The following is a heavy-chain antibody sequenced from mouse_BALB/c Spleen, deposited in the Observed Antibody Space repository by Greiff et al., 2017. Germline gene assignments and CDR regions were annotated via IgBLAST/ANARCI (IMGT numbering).Heavy chain of an antibody. J-gene: IGHJ4*01. CDR1: GYTFTDYA. CDR2: ISTYYGDA. CDR3: ARAYYRYDGRYAMDY. V-gene: IGHV1S137*01. Sequence: VQLQESGAELVRPGVSVKISCKGSGYTFTDYAMHWVKQSHAKSLEWIGVISTYYGDASYNQKFKGKATMTVDKSSSTAYMELARLTSEDSAIYYCARAYYRYDGRYAMDYWGQGTSVTVSS. D-gene: IGHD2-14*01.